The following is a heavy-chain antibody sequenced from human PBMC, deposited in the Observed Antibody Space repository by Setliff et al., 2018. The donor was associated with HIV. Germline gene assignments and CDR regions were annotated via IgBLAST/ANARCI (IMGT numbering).Heavy chain of an antibody. CDR2: IYYSGAA. Sequence: PSETLSLTCTVSNGSISSGGYYWGWIRQHPGKGLEWIGYIYYSGAAYYNPSPESRLDISVDTSKNQFSLRLNSVTAADSAVYYCARGSGDVFVIAASSGDVWSQGTTVTVSS. J-gene: IGHJ6*02. CDR1: NGSISSGGYY. V-gene: IGHV4-31*03. CDR3: ARGSGDVFVIAASSGDV. D-gene: IGHD2-15*01.